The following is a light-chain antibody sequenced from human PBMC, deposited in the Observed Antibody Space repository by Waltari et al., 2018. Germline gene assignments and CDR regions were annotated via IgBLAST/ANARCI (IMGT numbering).Light chain of an antibody. Sequence: DLQMTQSPSSLSASVVDRVTISCRASKNIRSYLSWYQQKPGIAPKLVIYAASTLQSGGPSRFSGSGSGTNFTLTITSLQAEDFATYFCQASYTTPYSFGQGTKVEIK. CDR3: QASYTTPYS. CDR2: AAS. J-gene: IGKJ2*03. CDR1: KNIRSY. V-gene: IGKV1-39*01.